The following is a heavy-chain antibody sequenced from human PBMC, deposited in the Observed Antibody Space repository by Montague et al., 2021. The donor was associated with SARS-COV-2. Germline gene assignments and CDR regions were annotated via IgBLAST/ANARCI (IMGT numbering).Heavy chain of an antibody. Sequence: SETLSLTCAVDGGSFSGYYWTWIRQPPGKGLEWIGEINHSGSTNYNPSLKGRVTISVDTSKNQFSLKLRSVTAADTAVYYCARGQPPRITFGGIISYGLDVWGQGTTVTVSS. CDR1: GGSFSGYY. J-gene: IGHJ6*02. V-gene: IGHV4-34*01. CDR3: ARGQPPRITFGGIISYGLDV. D-gene: IGHD3-16*02. CDR2: INHSGST.